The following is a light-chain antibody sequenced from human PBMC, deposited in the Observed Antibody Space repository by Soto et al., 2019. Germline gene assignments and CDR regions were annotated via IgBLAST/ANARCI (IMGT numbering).Light chain of an antibody. CDR2: EVT. CDR1: SSDVGAYKY. Sequence: QSALTQPPSESWSPGQSVTISCTGTSSDVGAYKYVSWYQQYPGKAPKLMIYEVTKRPSGVPDRFSGSKSGYTASLTVSGLQAEDEADYYCTSYVGNDIWVFGGGTKLTFL. CDR3: TSYVGNDIWV. V-gene: IGLV2-8*01. J-gene: IGLJ3*02.